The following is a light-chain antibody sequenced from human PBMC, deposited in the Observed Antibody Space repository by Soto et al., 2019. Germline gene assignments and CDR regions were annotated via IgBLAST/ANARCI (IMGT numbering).Light chain of an antibody. CDR2: DVR. Sequence: QSALTQPASVSGTPGQSITISCTGTSRDVGGYNYVSWYQQHPGKAPKLMIYDVRNRPSWVSNRFSGSKSVNTASLTISGLQAEDEADYYCSSYTTVSTYVFGTGTKLTVL. CDR1: SRDVGGYNY. J-gene: IGLJ1*01. CDR3: SSYTTVSTYV. V-gene: IGLV2-14*01.